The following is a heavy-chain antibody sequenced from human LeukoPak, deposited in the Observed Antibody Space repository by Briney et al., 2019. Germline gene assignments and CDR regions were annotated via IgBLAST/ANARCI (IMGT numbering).Heavy chain of an antibody. Sequence: GRSLRLSCAASGFTFDDYAMHWVRQAPRKGLEWVSGISWNSGSIGYADSVKGRFTISRDNAKNSLYLQMNSLRAEDMALYYCAKDLFSYDFWTGYMDVWGKGTTVTVSS. V-gene: IGHV3-9*03. CDR2: ISWNSGSI. D-gene: IGHD3-3*01. CDR3: AKDLFSYDFWTGYMDV. J-gene: IGHJ6*03. CDR1: GFTFDDYA.